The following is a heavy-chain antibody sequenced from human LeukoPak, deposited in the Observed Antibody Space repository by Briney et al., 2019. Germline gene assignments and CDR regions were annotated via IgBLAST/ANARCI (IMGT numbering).Heavy chain of an antibody. CDR2: IYYSGST. CDR3: ARRSPGGSGIFYFDY. V-gene: IGHV4-39*01. CDR1: GGSISSSSYY. J-gene: IGHJ4*02. Sequence: PSETLSLTCTVAGGSISSSSYYWGWIRQPPGKGLEWIGSIYYSGSTYYNPSLTSRLTISVDTSKNQFSLKLSSVTAADTAVYYCARRSPGGSGIFYFDYWGQGTLVTVSS. D-gene: IGHD3-10*01.